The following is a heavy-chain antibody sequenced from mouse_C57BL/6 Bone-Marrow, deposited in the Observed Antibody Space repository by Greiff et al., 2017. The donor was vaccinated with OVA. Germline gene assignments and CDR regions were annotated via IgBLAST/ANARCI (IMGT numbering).Heavy chain of an antibody. CDR3: ARIYYYGSSPDY. J-gene: IGHJ2*01. CDR2: ISDGGSYT. Sequence: EVHLVESGGGLVKSGGSLKLSCAASGFTFSSYAMSWVRQTPEKRLEWVATISDGGSYTYYPDNVKGRFTISRDNAKNNLYLQMSHLKSEDTAMYYCARIYYYGSSPDYWGQGTTLTVSS. CDR1: GFTFSSYA. V-gene: IGHV5-4*01. D-gene: IGHD1-1*01.